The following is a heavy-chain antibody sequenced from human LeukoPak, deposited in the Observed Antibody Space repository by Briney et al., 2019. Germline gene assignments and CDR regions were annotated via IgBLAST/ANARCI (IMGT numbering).Heavy chain of an antibody. CDR2: ISSSGYYI. Sequence: GGSLRLSCAASGFTFSRYTMNWVRQSPGKGLEWVSSISSSGYYIYYADSVKGRFTISRDNAKNSLYLQMNSLRAEDTAVYYCARIQRPIVVVPAASFDYWGQGTLVTVSS. D-gene: IGHD2-2*01. CDR3: ARIQRPIVVVPAASFDY. J-gene: IGHJ4*02. V-gene: IGHV3-21*01. CDR1: GFTFSRYT.